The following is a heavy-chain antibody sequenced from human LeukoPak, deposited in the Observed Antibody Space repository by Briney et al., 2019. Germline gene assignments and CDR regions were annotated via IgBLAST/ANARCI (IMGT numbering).Heavy chain of an antibody. J-gene: IGHJ4*02. CDR3: AKAATTVTSHFDY. CDR1: GFTFSTYA. CDR2: ITGSGGST. V-gene: IGHV3-23*01. D-gene: IGHD4-17*01. Sequence: PGGSLRLSCAASGFTFSTYAMSWVRQAPGKGLEWVSGITGSGGSTFYADSVKGRFAISRDNSKNTLYLQMNSQRAEDTAVYYCAKAATTVTSHFDYWGQGTLVTVSS.